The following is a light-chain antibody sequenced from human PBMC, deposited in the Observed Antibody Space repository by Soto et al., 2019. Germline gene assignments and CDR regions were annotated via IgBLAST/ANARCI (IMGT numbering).Light chain of an antibody. CDR3: QQYSKWPLT. CDR1: QSVSSN. J-gene: IGKJ4*01. V-gene: IGKV3-15*01. CDR2: GAS. Sequence: EIVMTQSPATLSVSPGERATLYCRASQSVSSNLAWYHQKPGQAPRLLIYGASARATGIPARFSASGSGTEFTLTISSLQSEDFAVYYCQQYSKWPLTFGGGTKVEIK.